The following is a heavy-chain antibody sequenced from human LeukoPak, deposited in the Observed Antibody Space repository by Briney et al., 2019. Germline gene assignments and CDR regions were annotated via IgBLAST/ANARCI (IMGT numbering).Heavy chain of an antibody. CDR2: IYSGGRT. CDR3: ARGSGSSWYFYFDY. CDR1: GFTVSSNY. J-gene: IGHJ4*02. V-gene: IGHV3-53*01. D-gene: IGHD6-13*01. Sequence: GGSLRLSCAASGFTVSSNYMSWVRQAPGKGLEWVSVIYSGGRTYYADSVKGRFTISRDNSKNTLYLQMNSLRAEDTAVYYCARGSGSSWYFYFDYWGQGTLVTVSS.